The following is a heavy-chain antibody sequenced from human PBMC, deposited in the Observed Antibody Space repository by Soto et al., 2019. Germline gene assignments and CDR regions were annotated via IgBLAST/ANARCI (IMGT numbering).Heavy chain of an antibody. D-gene: IGHD6-13*01. CDR3: ARQRGRGLAASMATGPAGTFDY. V-gene: IGHV4-39*01. Sequence: SETLSLTCTVSGGSISSSSYYWGWIRQPPGKGLEWIGSIYYSGSTYYNPSLKSRVTISVDTSKNQFYLKLSSVAAADTAVYYCARQRGRGLAASMATGPAGTFDYWGQGNLVTVSS. J-gene: IGHJ4*02. CDR2: IYYSGST. CDR1: GGSISSSSYY.